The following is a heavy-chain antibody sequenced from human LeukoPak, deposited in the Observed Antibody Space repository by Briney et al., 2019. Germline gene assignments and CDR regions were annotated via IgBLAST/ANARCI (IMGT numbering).Heavy chain of an antibody. J-gene: IGHJ3*02. CDR1: GFTFSSYS. CDR2: ISSSSSYI. Sequence: GGSLRPSCAASGFTFSSYSMNWVRQAPGKGLEWVSSISSSSSYIYYADSVKGRFTISRDNAKNSLYLQMNSLRAEDTAVYYCARVLSVIVVVTAVDAFDIWGQGTMVTVSS. CDR3: ARVLSVIVVVTAVDAFDI. D-gene: IGHD2-21*02. V-gene: IGHV3-21*01.